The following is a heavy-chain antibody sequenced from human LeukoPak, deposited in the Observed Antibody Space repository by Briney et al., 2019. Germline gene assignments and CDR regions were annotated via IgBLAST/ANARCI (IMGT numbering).Heavy chain of an antibody. D-gene: IGHD1-20*01. V-gene: IGHV1-2*02. Sequence: GASVKVSCKASGYTFTGYYMHWVRQAPGQGLEWMGWINPNSGGTNYAQKFQGRVTMTRDTSISTAYMGLSRLRSDDTAVYYCARDLGITGSQWVMDVWGKGTTVTVSS. CDR3: ARDLGITGSQWVMDV. J-gene: IGHJ6*03. CDR2: INPNSGGT. CDR1: GYTFTGYY.